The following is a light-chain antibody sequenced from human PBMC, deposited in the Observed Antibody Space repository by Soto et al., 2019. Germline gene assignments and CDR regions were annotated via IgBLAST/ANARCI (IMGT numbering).Light chain of an antibody. CDR2: DVS. Sequence: QSVLTQYASVSGSPGQSITISCTGTSSDVGDFNYVSWYQQHPGKAPKLIIYDVSNRPSGVSNRFSGSKSGNTASLTISGLQAEDEADYYCSSYTSRSTLYVFGTGTKVTVL. V-gene: IGLV2-14*01. J-gene: IGLJ1*01. CDR1: SSDVGDFNY. CDR3: SSYTSRSTLYV.